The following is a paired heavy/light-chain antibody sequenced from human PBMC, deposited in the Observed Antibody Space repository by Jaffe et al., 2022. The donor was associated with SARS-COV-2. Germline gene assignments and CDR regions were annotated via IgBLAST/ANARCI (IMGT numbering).Heavy chain of an antibody. Sequence: QVQLQESGPGLVKPSQTLSLTCTVSGGSISSGSYYWSWIRQPAGKGLEWIGRIYTSGSTNYNPSLKSRVTISVDTSKNQFSLKLSSVTAADTAVYYCARGPFDDFWSGYYLPWFDPWGQGTLVTVSS. V-gene: IGHV4-61*02. D-gene: IGHD3-3*01. CDR2: IYTSGST. J-gene: IGHJ5*02. CDR1: GGSISSGSYY. CDR3: ARGPFDDFWSGYYLPWFDP.
Light chain of an antibody. CDR1: SSDVGGYNY. CDR2: EVS. CDR3: SSYTSSSTPLYV. V-gene: IGLV2-14*01. Sequence: QSALTQPASVSGSPGQSITISCTGTSSDVGGYNYVSWYQQHPGKAPKLMIYEVSNRPSGVPDRFSGSKSGNTASLTISGLQAEDEADYYCSSYTSSSTPLYVFGTGTKVTVL. J-gene: IGLJ1*01.